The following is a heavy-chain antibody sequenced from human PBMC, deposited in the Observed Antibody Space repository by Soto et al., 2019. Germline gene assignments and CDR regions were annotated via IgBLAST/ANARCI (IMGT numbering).Heavy chain of an antibody. V-gene: IGHV4-59*01. J-gene: IGHJ3*01. D-gene: IGHD3-10*01. CDR3: ARDDSGWESAFEV. CDR2: IFYTGGA. Sequence: SETLSLTCTGSGGSINNDDWSWIRQPPGKGLEWIGYIFYTGGANYNPSLKSRVTISVDTSKNQFSLRLSSVTAADTAMYYCARDDSGWESAFEVWGQGTMVT. CDR1: GGSINNDD.